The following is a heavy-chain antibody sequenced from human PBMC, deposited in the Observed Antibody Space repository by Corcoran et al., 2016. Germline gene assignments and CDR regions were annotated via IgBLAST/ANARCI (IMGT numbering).Heavy chain of an antibody. V-gene: IGHV1-18*01. CDR3: ARMAGYGSWTYCDY. D-gene: IGHD3-10*01. CDR1: GYSFTSYG. J-gene: IGHJ4*02. CDR2: INAYNGNT. Sequence: QVQLVQSGAEVEKPGASVRVSCKASGYSFTSYGITWVRQAPGQGLEWMGWINAYNGNTNYAQNLQGRVTMTTDTSTSTAYMEMRSLRSDDTAVYYCARMAGYGSWTYCDYWGQGTLVTVSS.